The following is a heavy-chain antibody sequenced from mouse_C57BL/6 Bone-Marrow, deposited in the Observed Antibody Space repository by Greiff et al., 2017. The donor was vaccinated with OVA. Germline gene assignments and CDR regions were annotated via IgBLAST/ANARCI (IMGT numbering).Heavy chain of an antibody. V-gene: IGHV14-4*01. D-gene: IGHD2-4*01. CDR2: IDPENGDT. Sequence: VQLQQSGAELVRPGASVKLSCTASGFTIKDDYMHWVKQRPEQGLEWIGWIDPENGDTEYASKFQGKATITADTSSNTAYLQLSSLTSEDTAVYYCTTEIYYDYDDGAWFAYWGQGTLVTVSA. CDR3: TTEIYYDYDDGAWFAY. CDR1: GFTIKDDY. J-gene: IGHJ3*01.